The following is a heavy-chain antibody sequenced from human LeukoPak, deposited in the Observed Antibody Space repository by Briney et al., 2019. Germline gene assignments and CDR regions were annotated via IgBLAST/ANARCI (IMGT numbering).Heavy chain of an antibody. CDR2: INPNSGGT. CDR1: GYTFTDYY. J-gene: IGHJ5*02. V-gene: IGHV1-2*02. CDR3: ARADRLHGGPYLIGP. Sequence: ASVKVSCKTSGYTFTDYYPHWVRQAPGQGLEWMGWINPNSGGTSSAQKFQGRVTMTRDTSISTVYMEVSWLTSDDTAIYYCARADRLHGGPYLIGPWGQGTLVTVSS. D-gene: IGHD2-21*01.